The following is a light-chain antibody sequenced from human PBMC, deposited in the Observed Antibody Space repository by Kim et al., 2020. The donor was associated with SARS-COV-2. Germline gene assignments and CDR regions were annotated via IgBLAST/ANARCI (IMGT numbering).Light chain of an antibody. CDR1: KLGDKF. V-gene: IGLV3-1*01. J-gene: IGLJ1*01. CDR3: QAWDSNTGV. Sequence: SYELTQPPSVSVSPGQTASITCPGDKLGDKFACWFQQKPGQSPVLVIYQDNKRPSGIPERFSGSNSGNTATLTISGTQAMDEADYYCQAWDSNTGVFGTG. CDR2: QDN.